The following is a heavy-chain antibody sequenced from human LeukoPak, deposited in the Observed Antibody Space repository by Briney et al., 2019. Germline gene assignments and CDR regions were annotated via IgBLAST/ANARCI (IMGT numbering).Heavy chain of an antibody. V-gene: IGHV1-18*01. J-gene: IGHJ6*03. CDR1: GYTFTSYG. CDR2: ISAYNGNT. D-gene: IGHD3-3*01. Sequence: ASVKVSCKASGYTFTSYGISWVRQAPGQGLEWMGWISAYNGNTNCAQKVQGRVTMTTDTSSSTAYMELRSLRSDDTAVYYCARDRFFGVGIVWIYYYMDVWGKGTTVTVSS. CDR3: ARDRFFGVGIVWIYYYMDV.